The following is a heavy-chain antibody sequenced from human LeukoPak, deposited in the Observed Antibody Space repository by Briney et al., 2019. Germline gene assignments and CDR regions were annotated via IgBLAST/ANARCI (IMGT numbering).Heavy chain of an antibody. Sequence: SGPALVKPTQTLTLTCTFSGFSLSTSGMCVSWIRQPPGKGLEWIGEINHSGSTNYNPSLKSRVTISVDTSKNQFSLKLSSVTAADTAVYYCARARYRSLLGISHDNWFDPWGQGTLVTVSS. D-gene: IGHD7-27*01. CDR1: GFSLSTSGM. CDR3: ARARYRSLLGISHDNWFDP. CDR2: INHSGST. V-gene: IGHV4-39*07. J-gene: IGHJ5*02.